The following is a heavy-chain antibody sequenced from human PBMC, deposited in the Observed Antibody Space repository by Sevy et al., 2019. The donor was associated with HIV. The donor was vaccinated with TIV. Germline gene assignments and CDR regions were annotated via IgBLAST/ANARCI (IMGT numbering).Heavy chain of an antibody. CDR1: GFTFSNYN. Sequence: GGSLRLSCAASGFTFSNYNMTWVRQAPGKGLEWVSFISSSSGSIYYADSLKGQFTISRDKAKKSLYLQMNSLRAEDTAVYYCARDRDTIVKNKYYYYGMDVWGQGTTVTVSS. D-gene: IGHD3-22*01. CDR2: ISSSSGSI. CDR3: ARDRDTIVKNKYYYYGMDV. J-gene: IGHJ6*02. V-gene: IGHV3-21*01.